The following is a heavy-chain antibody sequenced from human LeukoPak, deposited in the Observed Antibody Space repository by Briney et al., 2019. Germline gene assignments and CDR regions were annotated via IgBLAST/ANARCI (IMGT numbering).Heavy chain of an antibody. J-gene: IGHJ6*02. CDR3: ARAVYGMDV. V-gene: IGHV4-34*01. CDR1: GGSFSGYY. CDR2: INHSGST. Sequence: PSETLSLTCAVYGGSFSGYYWSLIRLPPGKGLEWIGEINHSGSTNYNPSLKSRVTISVDTSKNQFSLKLSSVTAADTAVYYCARAVYGMDVWGQGTTVTVSS.